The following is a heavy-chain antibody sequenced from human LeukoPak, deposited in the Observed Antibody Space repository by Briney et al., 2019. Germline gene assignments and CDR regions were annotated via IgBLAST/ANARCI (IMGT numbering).Heavy chain of an antibody. D-gene: IGHD4-17*01. V-gene: IGHV3-30*04. CDR3: ARAFSTTAFDY. Sequence: GGSLRLSCAASRFIFSSYAMNWVRQAPGKGLEWVAVISNDGSNSYYADSVKGRSTISRDNSKNTLYLQMNIPRAEDTAVYYCARAFSTTAFDYWGQGTLVTVSS. CDR1: RFIFSSYA. CDR2: ISNDGSNS. J-gene: IGHJ4*02.